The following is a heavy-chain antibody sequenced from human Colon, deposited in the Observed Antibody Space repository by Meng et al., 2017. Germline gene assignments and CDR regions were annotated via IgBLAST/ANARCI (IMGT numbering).Heavy chain of an antibody. D-gene: IGHD4-17*01. CDR1: GYTFPGYY. Sequence: QVPLVQSGAEVKKPGASVKVSCKASGYTFPGYYMHWVRQAPGQGLEWMGRINPNSGVTNHAQKFQGRVTMTRDTSISTAYMELSRVRFDDTAVYYCAREREGEHDYGDRFFDYWGQGTLVTVSS. CDR2: INPNSGVT. V-gene: IGHV1-2*06. J-gene: IGHJ4*02. CDR3: AREREGEHDYGDRFFDY.